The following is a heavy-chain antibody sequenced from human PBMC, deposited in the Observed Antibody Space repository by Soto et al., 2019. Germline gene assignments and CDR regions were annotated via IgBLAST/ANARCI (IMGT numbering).Heavy chain of an antibody. CDR1: GFTVSSSY. CDR3: ARETVPPSYHYYDC. J-gene: IGHJ4*02. V-gene: IGHV3-53*02. D-gene: IGHD2-2*02. Sequence: EVQLVETGGGLIQPGGSLRLSCAASGFTVSSSYMSWVRQAPGRGLEWVSTIFSGGTTHYADSVQGRFTISRDSSKNTLLLQLNSLRAEDTAIYYCARETVPPSYHYYDCWGQGT. CDR2: IFSGGTT.